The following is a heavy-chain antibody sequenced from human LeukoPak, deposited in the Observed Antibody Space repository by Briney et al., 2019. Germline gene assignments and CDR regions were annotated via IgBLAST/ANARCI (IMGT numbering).Heavy chain of an antibody. Sequence: GGSLRLSCAASGFTLSYYWMSWVRQAPGKGLEWVANIKQDGSEKNYVDSVKGRFTISRDDAKNSLYLQMNSLRAEDTAVYYCARDRGGHSYWGQGTLVTLCS. V-gene: IGHV3-7*01. J-gene: IGHJ4*02. CDR3: ARDRGGHSY. CDR1: GFTLSYYW. CDR2: IKQDGSEK.